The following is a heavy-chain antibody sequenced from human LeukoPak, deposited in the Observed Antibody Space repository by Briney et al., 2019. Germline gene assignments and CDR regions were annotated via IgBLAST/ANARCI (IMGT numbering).Heavy chain of an antibody. J-gene: IGHJ5*02. CDR3: ARRRGSTSYWFDP. D-gene: IGHD2-2*01. CDR2: INHSGST. Sequence: SETLSLTCAVYGGSFSGYYWSWIRQPPGKGLEWVGEINHSGSTNYNPSLKRRVTISVDTSKNQFSLKLSSVTAADTAVYYCARRRGSTSYWFDPWGQGTLVTVSS. CDR1: GGSFSGYY. V-gene: IGHV4-34*01.